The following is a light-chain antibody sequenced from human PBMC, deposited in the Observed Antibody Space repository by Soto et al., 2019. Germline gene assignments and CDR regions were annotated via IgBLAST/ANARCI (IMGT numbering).Light chain of an antibody. CDR3: QQYDNLPSFT. Sequence: DIQMTQSPSSLSASVGDRVTITCQASQDISNYLNWYQQKPGKAPKLLMYDASNLETGVPSRFSGSGSGTDFTFTISSLQTEDIATYYCQQYDNLPSFTFGPGTKVDIK. CDR2: DAS. V-gene: IGKV1-33*01. CDR1: QDISNY. J-gene: IGKJ3*01.